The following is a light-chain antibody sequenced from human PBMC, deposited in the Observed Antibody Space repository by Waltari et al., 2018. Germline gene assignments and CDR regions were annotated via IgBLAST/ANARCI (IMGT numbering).Light chain of an antibody. CDR2: GTS. CDR1: SSNIGAGYD. CDR3: QSYDSSLSV. J-gene: IGLJ1*01. Sequence: QSVLTQPPSVSGAPGQRVTISCTGSSSNIGAGYDVHWYQQLPGTAPKLLIYGTSNRPSGVPDRFSGSKSGTSASLAITRLQAEDEADYYCQSYDSSLSVFGTGTKVTVL. V-gene: IGLV1-40*01.